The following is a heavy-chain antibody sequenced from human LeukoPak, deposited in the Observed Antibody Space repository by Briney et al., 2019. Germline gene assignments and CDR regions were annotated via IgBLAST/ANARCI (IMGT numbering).Heavy chain of an antibody. CDR3: ARVWSSSWLPFDY. D-gene: IGHD6-13*01. CDR2: IIPILGIA. V-gene: IGHV1-69*02. CDR1: GGTFSSYT. J-gene: IGHJ4*02. Sequence: GASVKVSCKASGGTFSSYTISWVRQAPGQGLEWMGRIIPILGIANYAQKFQGRVTITADKSTSTAYMELSSLRSEDTAVYYCARVWSSSWLPFDYWGQGTLVTVSS.